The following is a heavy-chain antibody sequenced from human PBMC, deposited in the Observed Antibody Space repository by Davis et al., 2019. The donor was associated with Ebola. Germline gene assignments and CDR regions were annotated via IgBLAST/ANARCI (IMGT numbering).Heavy chain of an antibody. J-gene: IGHJ4*02. Sequence: GGSLRLSCAGSGFTFSNFAMNWVRQAPGKGLEWVSGIPGSGGTTYYADSVKGRFTISRDNSKNTLYLQIHSLRAEDTAVYYCAKGPIFGIVTHYFDYWGQGTLVTVSS. CDR2: IPGSGGTT. CDR1: GFTFSNFA. CDR3: AKGPIFGIVTHYFDY. D-gene: IGHD3-3*01. V-gene: IGHV3-23*01.